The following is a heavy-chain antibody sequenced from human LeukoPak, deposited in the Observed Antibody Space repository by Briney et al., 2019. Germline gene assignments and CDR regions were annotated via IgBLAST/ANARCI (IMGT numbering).Heavy chain of an antibody. Sequence: PGGSLRLSCAASGFIFNDHWMHWIRQAPGKGLVWVSRINRDGTSITYADSARGRFTVSRDNAKSTLYLQMNSLTADDTALYYCVRDVRGVGQDYYYMDVWGKGTTVTVSS. CDR3: VRDVRGVGQDYYYMDV. CDR1: GFIFNDHW. D-gene: IGHD3-10*01. V-gene: IGHV3-74*01. CDR2: INRDGTSI. J-gene: IGHJ6*03.